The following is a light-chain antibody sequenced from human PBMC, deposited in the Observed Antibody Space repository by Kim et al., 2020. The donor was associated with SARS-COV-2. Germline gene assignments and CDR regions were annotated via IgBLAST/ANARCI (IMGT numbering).Light chain of an antibody. CDR1: SLRNYY. CDR3: NSRDSSGNVV. V-gene: IGLV3-19*01. Sequence: SELTQDPAVSVALGQTVRITCQGDSLRNYYASWYQQKPGQAPVLVIYGRNNRPSGIPDRFSGSTSGNTASLTITGAQAEDEADYYCNSRDSSGNVVFGGGTKLTVL. CDR2: GRN. J-gene: IGLJ2*01.